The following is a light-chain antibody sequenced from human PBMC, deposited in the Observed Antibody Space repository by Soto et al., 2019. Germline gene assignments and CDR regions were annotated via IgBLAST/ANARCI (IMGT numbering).Light chain of an antibody. J-gene: IGKJ5*01. V-gene: IGKV3-20*01. CDR2: DAS. Sequence: EVVLTQSPGTLSLSPGETATLSCWASQSVSGNYLAWYQQKPGQAPRLLIHDASNRATGIPDRFSGSGSGTAFTLTISRLEPEDFAMYYCQQYGSSPPTTFGQGTRLE. CDR3: QQYGSSPPTT. CDR1: QSVSGNY.